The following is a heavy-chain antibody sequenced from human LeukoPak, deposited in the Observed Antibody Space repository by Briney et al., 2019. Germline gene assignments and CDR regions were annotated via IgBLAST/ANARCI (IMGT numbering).Heavy chain of an antibody. D-gene: IGHD1-1*01. J-gene: IGHJ4*02. CDR1: GFTFSSYE. Sequence: GGSLRLSCAASGFTFSSYEMNWVRQAPGKGLEWVSYISSSGSTIYYADSVKGRFTISRDNAKNSLYLQMNSLRAEDTAVYYCARDGTNDFFDYWGQGTLVTVSS. CDR3: ARDGTNDFFDY. CDR2: ISSSGSTI. V-gene: IGHV3-48*03.